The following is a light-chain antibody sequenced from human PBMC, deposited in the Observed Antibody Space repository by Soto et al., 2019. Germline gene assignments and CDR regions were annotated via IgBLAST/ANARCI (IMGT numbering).Light chain of an antibody. J-gene: IGKJ1*01. CDR2: GTS. V-gene: IGKV3-20*01. CDR1: QSLSRTY. Sequence: EIVLTQSPGTLSLSPGQRATLSCRASQSLSRTYLAWFQQKPGQPPRLLIYGTSSRATGIPDRFSGGGSGTDFTLTISRLEPEDFAVYYCQHYGSSPPWTFGQGTKVEVK. CDR3: QHYGSSPPWT.